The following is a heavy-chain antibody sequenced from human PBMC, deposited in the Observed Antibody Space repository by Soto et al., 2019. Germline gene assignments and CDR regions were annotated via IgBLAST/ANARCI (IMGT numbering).Heavy chain of an antibody. V-gene: IGHV4-59*02. Sequence: QVQLQESGPGLVKPSETLSLTCTVSGGYVSSYYWSWIRQPPGKGLVWIGYSGSTNYNPSLKSRVTISVDTSKNQFSLNLSSVTAADTAVYYCARLSAGWLDPWGQGTLVTVAS. CDR1: GGYVSSYY. CDR2: YSGST. D-gene: IGHD6-19*01. J-gene: IGHJ5*02. CDR3: ARLSAGWLDP.